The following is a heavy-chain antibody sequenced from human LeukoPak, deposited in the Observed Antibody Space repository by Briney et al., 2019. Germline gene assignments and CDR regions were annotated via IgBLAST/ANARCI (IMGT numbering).Heavy chain of an antibody. CDR1: GGSIINYY. Sequence: PSETLSFTRTVSGGSIINYYWSWIRQPAATGLEWIGRIYTSGSTDYNPSLKSRVTMSVDTSKKQFSLKLSSVTAADTAVYYCARVRIQPYYFDYWGQGTLVTVSS. D-gene: IGHD5-18*01. CDR2: IYTSGST. V-gene: IGHV4-4*07. CDR3: ARVRIQPYYFDY. J-gene: IGHJ4*02.